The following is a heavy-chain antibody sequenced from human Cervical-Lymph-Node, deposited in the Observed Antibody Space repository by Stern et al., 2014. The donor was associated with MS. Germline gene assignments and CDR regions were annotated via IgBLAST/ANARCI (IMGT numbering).Heavy chain of an antibody. CDR1: GYTLTELS. D-gene: IGHD3-10*01. J-gene: IGHJ4*02. CDR2: FDPEDGET. CDR3: ATAWRITMVRGVITPFDY. Sequence: QDQLVQSGAEVKKPGASVKVSCKVSGYTLTELSMHWVRQAPGKGLEWMGGFDPEDGETIYAKKFQGRVTMTEDTSTDTAYMELSSLRSEDTAVYYCATAWRITMVRGVITPFDYWGQGTLVTVSS. V-gene: IGHV1-24*01.